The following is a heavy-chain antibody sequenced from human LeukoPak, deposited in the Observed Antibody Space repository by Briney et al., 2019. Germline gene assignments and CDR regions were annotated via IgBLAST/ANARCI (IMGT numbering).Heavy chain of an antibody. Sequence: GESLKISCKGSGYSFTSYWIAWVRQMPGKGLEWMGIINPCDSDTRSSPSFRGQVTISADKSISTAYLQWNSLKASDTAMYYCARPAATASHDAFDIWGQGTMVTVSS. D-gene: IGHD6-13*01. V-gene: IGHV5-51*01. CDR1: GYSFTSYW. CDR2: INPCDSDT. CDR3: ARPAATASHDAFDI. J-gene: IGHJ3*02.